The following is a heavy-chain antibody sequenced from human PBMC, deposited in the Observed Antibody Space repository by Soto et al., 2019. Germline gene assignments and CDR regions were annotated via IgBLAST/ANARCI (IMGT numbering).Heavy chain of an antibody. Sequence: LRLSCAAPGFTFRSYSMNWVRQAPGKGLEWVSYISSSNRTINYADSVKGRFIISRDNAKNSLYLQMHSLRDEDTAVYYCAREGWPLLQTGMDVWGQGTTVTVSS. CDR2: ISSSNRTI. CDR1: GFTFRSYS. J-gene: IGHJ6*02. V-gene: IGHV3-48*02. CDR3: AREGWPLLQTGMDV. D-gene: IGHD2-15*01.